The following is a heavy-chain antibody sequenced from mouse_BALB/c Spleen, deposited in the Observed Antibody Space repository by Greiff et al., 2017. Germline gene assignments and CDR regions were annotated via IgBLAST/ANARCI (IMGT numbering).Heavy chain of an antibody. D-gene: IGHD1-2*01. V-gene: IGHV7-3*02. Sequence: EVKLMESGGGLVQPGGSLRLSCATSGFTFTDYYMSWVRQPPGKALEWLGFIRNKANGYTTEYSASVKGRFTISRDNSQSILYLQMNTLRAEDSATYYCARDIGTAFDYWGQGTTLTVSS. J-gene: IGHJ2*01. CDR1: GFTFTDYY. CDR2: IRNKANGYTT. CDR3: ARDIGTAFDY.